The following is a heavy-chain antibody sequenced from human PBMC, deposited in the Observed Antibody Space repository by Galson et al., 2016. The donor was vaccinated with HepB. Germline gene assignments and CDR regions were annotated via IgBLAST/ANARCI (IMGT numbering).Heavy chain of an antibody. D-gene: IGHD5-24*01. J-gene: IGHJ6*02. V-gene: IGHV3-48*04. Sequence: SLRLSCAVSGFTFSSYSINWVRQAPGKGLEWISYISPNSRTNYYADSVKGRLTISRDNAKSSLYLQMNSLRGEDTAVYYCARMAGMDVWGQGTTVTVSS. CDR1: GFTFSSYS. CDR3: ARMAGMDV. CDR2: ISPNSRTN.